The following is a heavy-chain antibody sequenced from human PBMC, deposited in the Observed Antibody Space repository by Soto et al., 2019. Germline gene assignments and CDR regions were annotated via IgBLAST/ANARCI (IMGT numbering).Heavy chain of an antibody. V-gene: IGHV1-69*04. J-gene: IGHJ6*03. CDR1: GGTFSSYT. D-gene: IGHD3-10*01. Sequence: SVKVSCKASGGTFSSYTISWVRQAPGQGLEWMGRIIPILGIANYAQKFQGRVTITADKSTSTAYMELSSLRSEDTAVYYCAREDYYGSGSYNYYYYYMDVWGKGTTVTVSS. CDR3: AREDYYGSGSYNYYYYYMDV. CDR2: IIPILGIA.